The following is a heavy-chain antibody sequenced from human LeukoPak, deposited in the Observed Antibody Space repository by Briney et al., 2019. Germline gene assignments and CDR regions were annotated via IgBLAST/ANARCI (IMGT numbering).Heavy chain of an antibody. CDR1: GGSFSGYY. CDR3: AKSNGYGLVDI. V-gene: IGHV4-34*01. J-gene: IGHJ3*02. Sequence: KSSETLSLTCAVYGGSFSGYYWIWIRQPPGKGLEWIGEINYGRSTNYNPSLKSRVTISIDTSKNQFSLKVSSVTAADTAVYYCAKSNGYGLVDIWGQGTMVTVSS. D-gene: IGHD3-10*01. CDR2: INYGRST.